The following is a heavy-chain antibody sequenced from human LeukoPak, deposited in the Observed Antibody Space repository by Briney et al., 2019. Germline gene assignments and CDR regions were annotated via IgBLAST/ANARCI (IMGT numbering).Heavy chain of an antibody. CDR3: ATSLEAPGNY. D-gene: IGHD6-13*01. V-gene: IGHV3-7*01. Sequence: PGGSLRLSCVVSGFTFSTSWMAWVRQAPGKGLEWLANINKDGRQTYYVDSVKGRFTTSRDNAENSLHLQMNSLRAEDTAVYYCATSLEAPGNYWGQGSLVTVSS. CDR2: INKDGRQT. J-gene: IGHJ4*02. CDR1: GFTFSTSW.